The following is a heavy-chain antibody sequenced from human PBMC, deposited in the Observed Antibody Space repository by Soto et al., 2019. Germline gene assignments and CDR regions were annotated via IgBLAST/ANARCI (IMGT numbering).Heavy chain of an antibody. Sequence: LRLSCVASGFTFSGDWMHWVRQVPGKGLVWVSRISPDGTTTYYADSVKGRFTISGDNAKNTLYLQMNGLRADDTAVYYCSRGRSPYYGYFDPWGPGTLVTVSS. CDR1: GFTFSGDW. CDR2: ISPDGTTT. V-gene: IGHV3-74*01. D-gene: IGHD3-3*01. J-gene: IGHJ5*02. CDR3: SRGRSPYYGYFDP.